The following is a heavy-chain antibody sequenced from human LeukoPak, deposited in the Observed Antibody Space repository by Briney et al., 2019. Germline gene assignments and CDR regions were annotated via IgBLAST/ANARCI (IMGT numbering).Heavy chain of an antibody. J-gene: IGHJ5*02. Sequence: GSLRLSCAASGFTFSSYWMSWVRQAPGKGLEWVSAISGSGGSTYYADSVKGRFTISRDNSKNTLYPQMNSLRAEDTAVYYCAKDKDYGVLGWFDPWGQGTLVTVSS. CDR3: AKDKDYGVLGWFDP. CDR1: GFTFSSYW. V-gene: IGHV3-23*01. CDR2: ISGSGGST. D-gene: IGHD4-17*01.